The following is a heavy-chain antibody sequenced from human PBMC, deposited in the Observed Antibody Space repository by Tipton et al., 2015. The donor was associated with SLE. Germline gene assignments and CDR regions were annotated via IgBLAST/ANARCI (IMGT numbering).Heavy chain of an antibody. V-gene: IGHV4-38-2*01. CDR2: IYHSGSI. CDR1: GYSITSDNY. CDR3: ARKISVPAWGDYFDY. D-gene: IGHD3-16*01. Sequence: TLSLTCVVSGYSITSDNYWDWIRQPPGKGLEWIGSIYHSGSIYYNPSFESRVTLSIDTSKNQFSLKLTSATAADTAVYYCARKISVPAWGDYFDYWGLGTRVIVSS. J-gene: IGHJ4*02.